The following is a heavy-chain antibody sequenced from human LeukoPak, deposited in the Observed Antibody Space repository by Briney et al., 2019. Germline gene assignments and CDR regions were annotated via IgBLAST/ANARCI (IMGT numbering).Heavy chain of an antibody. D-gene: IGHD6-19*01. Sequence: PGRSLRLSCAASGFTFSSYGMHWVRQAPGKGLEWVAVISYDGSNKYYADSVKGRFTISRDNSKNTLYLQMNSLRAEDTAVYYCARPIAGADFDPWGQGTLVTVSS. V-gene: IGHV3-30*03. CDR1: GFTFSSYG. CDR3: ARPIAGADFDP. CDR2: ISYDGSNK. J-gene: IGHJ5*02.